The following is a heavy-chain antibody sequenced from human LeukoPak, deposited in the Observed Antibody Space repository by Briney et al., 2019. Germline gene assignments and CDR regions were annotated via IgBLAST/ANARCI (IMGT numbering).Heavy chain of an antibody. CDR3: ARDKGTSYLSSFDY. CDR2: IYSGGST. Sequence: GGSLRLSCAASGFTVSSNYMSWVRQAPGKGLEWVSVIYSGGSTYYVDSVEGRFIISRDNSKNTVYLQMNRLRAEDTAVYYCARDKGTSYLSSFDYWGQGTLVTVSS. V-gene: IGHV3-53*01. CDR1: GFTVSSNY. D-gene: IGHD6-6*01. J-gene: IGHJ4*02.